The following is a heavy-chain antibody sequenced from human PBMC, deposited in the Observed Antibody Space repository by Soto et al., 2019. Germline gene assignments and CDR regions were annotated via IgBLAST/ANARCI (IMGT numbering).Heavy chain of an antibody. CDR2: IYYSGST. CDR3: ARGAPENSRFLEWLFLLYFDY. CDR1: GGSISSSSYY. D-gene: IGHD3-3*01. V-gene: IGHV4-39*01. Sequence: SETLSLTCTVSGGSISSSSYYWGWIRQPPGKGLEWIGSIYYSGSTYYNPSLKSRVTISVDTSKNQFSLKLSSVTAADTAVYYCARGAPENSRFLEWLFLLYFDYWGQGTLVTVSS. J-gene: IGHJ4*02.